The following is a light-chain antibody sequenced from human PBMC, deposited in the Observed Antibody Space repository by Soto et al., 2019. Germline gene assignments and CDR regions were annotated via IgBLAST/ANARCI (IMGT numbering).Light chain of an antibody. Sequence: SYELTQPPSVSVAPGQTATITCGAHNILSKSVHWYQQRPGQAPVLVVYDDFDRPSGIPQRFSGSNSGNTATLTIRRVEAGDEADYYCQVWDNGGDRHVVFGGGTKLTVL. CDR1: NILSKS. CDR2: DDF. CDR3: QVWDNGGDRHVV. V-gene: IGLV3-21*02. J-gene: IGLJ2*01.